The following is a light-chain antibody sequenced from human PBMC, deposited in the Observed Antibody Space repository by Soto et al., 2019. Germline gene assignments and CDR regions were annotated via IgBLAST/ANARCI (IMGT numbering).Light chain of an antibody. CDR2: GAY. V-gene: IGKV3D-20*02. J-gene: IGKJ5*01. CDR1: QSVSSSY. CDR3: KQRSNWPIT. Sequence: EIVLTQSPGTLSLSPGERATLSCRASQSVSSSYLAWYQQKPGQAHRLLIYGAYSRATGIQDRFSGSGSGTDFTLTIRSLEPEDFAVYYCKQRSNWPITFGQGTRLEIK.